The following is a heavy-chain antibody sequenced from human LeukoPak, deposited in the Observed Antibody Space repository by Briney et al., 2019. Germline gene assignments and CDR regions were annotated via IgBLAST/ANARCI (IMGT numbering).Heavy chain of an antibody. V-gene: IGHV3-21*01. J-gene: IGHJ4*02. CDR2: ISGGSTST. CDR3: ARSGILTGFDY. Sequence: GGSLRLSCVASGFTFSDHAVSWVRQAPGKGLEWVSAISGGSTSTYYADSLKGRFTISRDNAKDSLSLQLNSPRAEDTAVYYCARSGILTGFDYWGQGTLVTVSS. D-gene: IGHD3-9*01. CDR1: GFTFSDHA.